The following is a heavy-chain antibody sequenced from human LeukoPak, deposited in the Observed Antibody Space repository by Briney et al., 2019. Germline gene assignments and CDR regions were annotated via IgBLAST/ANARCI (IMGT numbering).Heavy chain of an antibody. D-gene: IGHD3-3*01. Sequence: SVKVSCKASGGTFSSYAISWVRQAPGQGLEWMGGIIPIFGTANYAQKFQGRVTITADESTSTAYMELSSLRSEDTAVYYCARDGTYYDFWSGYRGDAFDIWGQGTMVTVSS. J-gene: IGHJ3*02. V-gene: IGHV1-69*01. CDR3: ARDGTYYDFWSGYRGDAFDI. CDR1: GGTFSSYA. CDR2: IIPIFGTA.